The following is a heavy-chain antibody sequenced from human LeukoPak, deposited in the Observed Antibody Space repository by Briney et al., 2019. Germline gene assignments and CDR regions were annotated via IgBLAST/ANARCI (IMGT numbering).Heavy chain of an antibody. J-gene: IGHJ4*02. Sequence: GRSLRLSCAASGFTFSSYGMHWVRQARGKGLEWVAVIWFDGSNKYYADSVKGRFTISRDNSKNTLYLQMNSLRAEDTAVYYCANGYCSSTSCYGPTDPFDYWGQGTLVTVSS. V-gene: IGHV3-33*06. D-gene: IGHD2-2*01. CDR1: GFTFSSYG. CDR3: ANGYCSSTSCYGPTDPFDY. CDR2: IWFDGSNK.